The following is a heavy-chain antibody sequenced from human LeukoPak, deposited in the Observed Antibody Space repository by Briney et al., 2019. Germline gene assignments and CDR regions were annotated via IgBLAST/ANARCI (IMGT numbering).Heavy chain of an antibody. Sequence: GGSLRLSCAASGFTFSSSAMSWVRQAPGKGLEWVSATSNNGGYTYYADSVKGRFTISRDNSNNTLYLQMNSLRAEDTAVYYCAKLTTSWGQGTLVTVSS. CDR1: GFTFSSSA. CDR2: TSNNGGYT. V-gene: IGHV3-23*01. J-gene: IGHJ4*02. CDR3: AKLTTS. D-gene: IGHD4-11*01.